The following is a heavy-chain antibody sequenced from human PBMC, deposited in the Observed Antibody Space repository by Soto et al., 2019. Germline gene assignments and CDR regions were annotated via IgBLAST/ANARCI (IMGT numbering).Heavy chain of an antibody. J-gene: IGHJ4*02. V-gene: IGHV3-73*02. CDR3: TRPDYGGNLGNGDY. CDR2: IRSKTNNFAT. CDR1: GLAFNGSA. Sequence: EIQLVESGGGLVQPGGSLKLSCTTSGLAFNGSAIHWVRQAPGKGLEWVGRIRSKTNNFATEYGASVKGRFIISRDNSKRTAYMQMNRLKTEDTAIYYCTRPDYGGNLGNGDYWGQGTLVTASS. D-gene: IGHD4-17*01.